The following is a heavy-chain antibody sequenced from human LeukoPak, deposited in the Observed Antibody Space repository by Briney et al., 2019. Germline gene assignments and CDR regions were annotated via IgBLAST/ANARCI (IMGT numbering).Heavy chain of an antibody. Sequence: ASVKVSCKASGYTFTGYYMHWVRQAPGQGLEWMGWINPNSGGTNYAQKFQGRVTMTRDTSISTAYMELSRLRSDDTAVYCCARDYMVRRWYYYYMDVWGKGTTVTISS. CDR1: GYTFTGYY. J-gene: IGHJ6*03. CDR2: INPNSGGT. D-gene: IGHD3-10*01. V-gene: IGHV1-2*02. CDR3: ARDYMVRRWYYYYMDV.